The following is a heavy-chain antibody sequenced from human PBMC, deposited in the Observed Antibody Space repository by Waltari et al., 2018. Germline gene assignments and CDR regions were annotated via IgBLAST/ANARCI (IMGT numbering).Heavy chain of an antibody. D-gene: IGHD3-22*01. J-gene: IGHJ4*02. CDR2: IYWNDDK. Sequence: QITLKESGPTLVKPTQTLTLTCTFSGFSLSTSGVGVGWIRQPPGKALEWLALIYWNDDKRYSPSLKSRLTITKDTSKNQVVLTMTNMDPVDTATYYCAHTRFITMIVVVPLGGFDYWGQGTLVTVSS. CDR3: AHTRFITMIVVVPLGGFDY. V-gene: IGHV2-5*01. CDR1: GFSLSTSGVG.